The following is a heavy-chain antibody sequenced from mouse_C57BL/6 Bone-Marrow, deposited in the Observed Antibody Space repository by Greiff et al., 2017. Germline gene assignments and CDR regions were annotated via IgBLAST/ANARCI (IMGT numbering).Heavy chain of an antibody. CDR3: ARPYYAMDY. V-gene: IGHV5-6*01. CDR2: ISSGGSYT. Sequence: DVLLVESGGDLVKPGGSLKLSCAASGFTFSSYGMSWVRQTPDKRLEWVATISSGGSYTYYPDSVQGRFTISRDNAKNTLYLQMSSLKSEDTAMYYCARPYYAMDYWGQGTSVTVSS. CDR1: GFTFSSYG. J-gene: IGHJ4*01.